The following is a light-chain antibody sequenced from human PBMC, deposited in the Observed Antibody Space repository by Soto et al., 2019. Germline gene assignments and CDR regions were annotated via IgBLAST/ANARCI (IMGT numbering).Light chain of an antibody. J-gene: IGLJ1*01. CDR1: SSDVGRYNY. CDR3: SSYTSSSTYV. Sequence: QSALTQPASVSGSPGQSITISCTGTSSDVGRYNYVSWYQQHPGKVPKLMIYEVSNRPSGVSNRFSGSNSGNTASLTISGLQAEDEADYYCSSYTSSSTYVFGTGTKVTVX. CDR2: EVS. V-gene: IGLV2-14*01.